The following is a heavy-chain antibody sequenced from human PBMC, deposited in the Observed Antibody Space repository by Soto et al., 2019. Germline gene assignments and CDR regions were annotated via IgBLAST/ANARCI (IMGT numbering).Heavy chain of an antibody. CDR1: GGTFSSYT. CDR3: ARVSGIAAAGDY. V-gene: IGHV1-69*02. J-gene: IGHJ4*02. CDR2: IIPILGIA. D-gene: IGHD6-13*01. Sequence: QVQLVQSGAEVKKPGSSVKVSCKASGGTFSSYTISWVRQAPGQGLEWMGRIIPILGIANYAQKFQGRVTIXAXXSTSTAYMELSSLRSEDTAVYYCARVSGIAAAGDYWGQGTLVTVSS.